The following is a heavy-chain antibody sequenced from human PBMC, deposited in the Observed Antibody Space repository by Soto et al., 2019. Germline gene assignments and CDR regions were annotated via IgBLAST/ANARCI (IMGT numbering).Heavy chain of an antibody. V-gene: IGHV1-69*02. Sequence: QVQLVQSGAEVKKPGSSVKVSCKASGGTFSSYTISWVRQAPGQGLEWMGRIIPILGIANYEQKFQGRVTITADNSTSTAYMELSSLRSEDTAVYYCALQELPFGAFDIWGQGTMVTVSS. CDR3: ALQELPFGAFDI. CDR2: IIPILGIA. J-gene: IGHJ3*02. CDR1: GGTFSSYT. D-gene: IGHD1-7*01.